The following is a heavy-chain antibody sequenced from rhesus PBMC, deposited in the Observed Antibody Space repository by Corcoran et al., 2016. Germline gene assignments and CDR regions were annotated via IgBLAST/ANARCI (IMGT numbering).Heavy chain of an antibody. D-gene: IGHD1-44*01. CDR3: ARGLVWDGCHY. V-gene: IGHV4-173*01. CDR1: AGSLSNDY. Sequence: QLQLQESGPGLVKPSETLSLPSAVFAGSLSNDYWSWVRQSPGKGLGWIGRIFGGSGSTAYNPSLKSRVTISTDMSRNQFSLKLTSVTAADTAVYYCARGLVWDGCHYWGQGVLVTVSS. CDR2: IFGGSGST. J-gene: IGHJ4*01.